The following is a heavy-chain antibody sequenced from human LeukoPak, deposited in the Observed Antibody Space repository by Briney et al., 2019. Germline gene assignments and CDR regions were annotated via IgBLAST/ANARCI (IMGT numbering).Heavy chain of an antibody. V-gene: IGHV4-39*01. CDR2: IYYSGNT. Sequence: PSETLSLTCSVSGGSIGGSPNSWGWLRQPPGKGLEWIANIYYSGNTYCLPSLKSRVTISVDPAKNQFSLTLRSVTAADTAVYYCATEEIDAYDIWGQGTLVTVSS. J-gene: IGHJ3*02. CDR1: GGSIGGSPNS. D-gene: IGHD5-24*01. CDR3: ATEEIDAYDI.